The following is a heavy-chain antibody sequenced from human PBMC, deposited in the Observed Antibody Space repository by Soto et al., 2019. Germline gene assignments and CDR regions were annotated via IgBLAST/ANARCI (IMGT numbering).Heavy chain of an antibody. CDR3: ARGRSGYESYFDY. D-gene: IGHD5-12*01. V-gene: IGHV4-34*01. J-gene: IGHJ4*02. CDR2: INHSGST. Sequence: PSETLSLTCAVYGGSFSGYYWSWIRQPPGKGLEWIGEINHSGSTNYNPSLKSRVTISVDTSKNQFSLKLSSVTAADTAVYYCARGRSGYESYFDYWGQGTLVTVSS. CDR1: GGSFSGYY.